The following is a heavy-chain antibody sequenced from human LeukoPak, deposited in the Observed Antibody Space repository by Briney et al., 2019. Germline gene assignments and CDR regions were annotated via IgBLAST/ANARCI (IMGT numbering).Heavy chain of an antibody. CDR1: GFTFSTYA. V-gene: IGHV3-23*01. D-gene: IGHD6-13*01. CDR3: AKPTTQYTGSWYPFDS. J-gene: IGHJ4*02. CDR2: ISDSGGST. Sequence: GGSLRLSCAASGFTFSTYAMSWVRQAPGKGLKRVSTISDSGGSTHYAASVKGRFTISRDNSQNTLYLQMNSLRADDTAEYYCAKPTTQYTGSWYPFDSWGQGTLVTVSS.